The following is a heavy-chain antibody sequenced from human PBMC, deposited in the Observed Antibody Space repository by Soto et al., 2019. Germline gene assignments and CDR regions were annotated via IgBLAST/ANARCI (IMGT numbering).Heavy chain of an antibody. CDR3: ASLYYDILTGYYEVFHY. Sequence: GGSLRLSCAASGFTFSSYWMSWVRQAPGKGLEWVANIKQDGSEKYYVDSVKGRFTISRDNAKNSLYLQMNSLRAEDTAVYYCASLYYDILTGYYEVFHYWGQGTLVTVSS. V-gene: IGHV3-7*01. CDR1: GFTFSSYW. CDR2: IKQDGSEK. D-gene: IGHD3-9*01. J-gene: IGHJ4*02.